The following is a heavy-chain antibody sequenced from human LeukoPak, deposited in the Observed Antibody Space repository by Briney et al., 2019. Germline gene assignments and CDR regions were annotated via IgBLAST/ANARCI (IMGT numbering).Heavy chain of an antibody. CDR1: GFTFSSYW. CDR2: IHSDGRIT. D-gene: IGHD5-24*01. J-gene: IGHJ4*02. V-gene: IGHV3-74*01. Sequence: RGSLRLSCAGSGFTFSSYWMHWVRQAPGKGLVWVSRIHSDGRITTYADSVKGRFTISKDTARNTLYLQMNTLRVEDTAVYYCARAQDTYNSLYFDYWGQGALVTVSS. CDR3: ARAQDTYNSLYFDY.